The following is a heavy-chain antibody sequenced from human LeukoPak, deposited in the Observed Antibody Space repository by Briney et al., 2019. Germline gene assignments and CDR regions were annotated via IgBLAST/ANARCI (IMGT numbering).Heavy chain of an antibody. CDR2: IYYSGST. CDR1: SGSISSSRYY. J-gene: IGHJ4*02. V-gene: IGHV4-39*01. D-gene: IGHD2-8*02. Sequence: SETLSLTCTVSSGSISSSRYYWSWIRQPPGEGLEWIGSIYYSGSTYYNPSLKSRVTISVDTSKNQFSLKLSSVTAADTAVYYCARPAGGAAPFGYWGQGTLVTVSS. CDR3: ARPAGGAAPFGY.